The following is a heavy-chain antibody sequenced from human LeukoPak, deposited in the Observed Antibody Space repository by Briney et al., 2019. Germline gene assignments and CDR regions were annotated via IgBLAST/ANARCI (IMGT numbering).Heavy chain of an antibody. CDR2: IYYTGST. CDR1: GASISSYY. J-gene: IGHJ5*01. V-gene: IGHV4-59*08. CDR3: ARHPAAWAWFDS. Sequence: SETLSLTCTVSGASISSYYWSWIRQPPGKGPEWIGYIYYTGSTNYNTSLKSRVTISVDTSKSQFSLKLSSVTAADTAVYYCARHPAAWAWFDSWGQGTLVTVSS.